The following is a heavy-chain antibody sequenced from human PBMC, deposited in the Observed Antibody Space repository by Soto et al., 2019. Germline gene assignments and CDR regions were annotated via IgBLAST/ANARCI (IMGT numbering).Heavy chain of an antibody. V-gene: IGHV1-8*01. CDR3: ARVGGQLFGDHGMDV. J-gene: IGHJ6*02. CDR2: MSPSSGNT. Sequence: QVQLVQSGAAVKKPGASVKVSCKASGYTFTTYEINWVRQVPGQGLEGMGWMSPSSGNTGYVDQFRGRVTMTSNTYMTTAYMELSSLRSEDTAVYYCARVGGQLFGDHGMDVWGQGTTVTVSS. D-gene: IGHD3-10*01. CDR1: GYTFTTYE.